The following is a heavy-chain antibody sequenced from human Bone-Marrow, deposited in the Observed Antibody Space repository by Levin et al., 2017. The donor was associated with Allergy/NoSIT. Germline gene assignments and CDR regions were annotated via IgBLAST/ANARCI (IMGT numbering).Heavy chain of an antibody. CDR1: GFTFSSYD. Sequence: SCAASGFTFSSYDMSWVRQAPGKGLEWVSGISGSGHSRKYADSVKGRVTISRDNSESTLYLQMNSLRAEDTAVYYCAKEVPLGIAAAGPLRYFDYWGQGTLVTVSS. D-gene: IGHD6-13*01. CDR3: AKEVPLGIAAAGPLRYFDY. J-gene: IGHJ4*02. CDR2: ISGSGHSR. V-gene: IGHV3-23*01.